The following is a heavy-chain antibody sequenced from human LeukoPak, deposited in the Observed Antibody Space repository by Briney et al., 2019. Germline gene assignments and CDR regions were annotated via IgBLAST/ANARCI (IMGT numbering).Heavy chain of an antibody. V-gene: IGHV3-33*06. Sequence: GGSLRLSCAASGFTFSSYGIHWVRQAPGKGLEWVAVIWYNGSNKYYADSVKGRFTISRDNSKNTLYLQMNSLRAEDTAVYYCAKDQGSYGTFGDYWGQGTLVTVSS. CDR1: GFTFSSYG. D-gene: IGHD3-16*01. CDR3: AKDQGSYGTFGDY. CDR2: IWYNGSNK. J-gene: IGHJ4*02.